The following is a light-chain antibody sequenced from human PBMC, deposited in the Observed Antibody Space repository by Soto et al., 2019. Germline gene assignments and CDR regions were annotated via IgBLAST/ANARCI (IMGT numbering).Light chain of an antibody. CDR1: QSVSRS. CDR3: QHRSNWPRT. CDR2: DAS. Sequence: EIELTQSPATLSLSPGERATLSCRASQSVSRSLAWYQQKPGQAPRLLIYDASHRITGIPARFSGSGSGTDFTLTISSLEPEDFAGYYCQHRSNWPRTFGQGTKLEIK. J-gene: IGKJ2*02. V-gene: IGKV3-11*01.